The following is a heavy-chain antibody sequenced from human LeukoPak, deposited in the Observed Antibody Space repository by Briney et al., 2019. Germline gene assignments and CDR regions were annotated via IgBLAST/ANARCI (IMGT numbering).Heavy chain of an antibody. CDR1: GGTFSSYA. J-gene: IGHJ3*02. CDR2: IIPIFGTA. D-gene: IGHD3-22*01. CDR3: ATDPRSLLYGSSGHHAFDI. Sequence: SVKVSCKASGGTFSSYAISWVRQAPGQGLEWMGGIIPIFGTANYAQKFQGRVTITADESTSTAYMELSSLRSEDTAVYYCATDPRSLLYGSSGHHAFDIWGQGTMVTVSS. V-gene: IGHV1-69*01.